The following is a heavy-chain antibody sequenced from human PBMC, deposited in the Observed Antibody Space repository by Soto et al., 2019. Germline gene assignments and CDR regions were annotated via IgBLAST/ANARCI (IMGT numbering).Heavy chain of an antibody. J-gene: IGHJ6*02. Sequence: PSETLSLTCAVYGGSFSGYYWSWIRQPPGKGLEWIGEINHSGSTNYNPSLKSRVTISVDTSKNQFSLKLSSVTAADTAVYYCARVGGGSYERETYYYYYGMDVWGQGTTVTV. CDR1: GGSFSGYY. D-gene: IGHD1-26*01. CDR3: ARVGGGSYERETYYYYYGMDV. CDR2: INHSGST. V-gene: IGHV4-34*01.